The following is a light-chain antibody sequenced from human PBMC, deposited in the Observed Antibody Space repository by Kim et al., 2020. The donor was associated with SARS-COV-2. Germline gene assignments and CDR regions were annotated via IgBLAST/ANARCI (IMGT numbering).Light chain of an antibody. V-gene: IGKV1-39*01. Sequence: APVGERATITCRAGQTISNYVNWYQQQPGKAPTLLIYDSSSLHSGVPSRFSGSGFGTHFTLIISSLQPEDFATYYCQQSYGTPFTFGPGTRLEIK. CDR2: DSS. CDR3: QQSYGTPFT. J-gene: IGKJ5*01. CDR1: QTISNY.